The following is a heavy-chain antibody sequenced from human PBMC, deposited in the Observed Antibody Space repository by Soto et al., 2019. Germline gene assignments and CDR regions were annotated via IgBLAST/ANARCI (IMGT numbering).Heavy chain of an antibody. CDR3: ARGPYYDYIWGSYRYTEYDY. D-gene: IGHD3-16*02. CDR1: GFTFSSYG. J-gene: IGHJ4*02. CDR2: IWYDGSNK. Sequence: QVQLVESGGGVVQPGRSLRLSCAASGFTFSSYGMHWVRQAPGKGLEWVAVIWYDGSNKYYADCVKGRFTISRDNSKNTLYLQMNSLRAEDTAVYYCARGPYYDYIWGSYRYTEYDYWGQGTLVTVSS. V-gene: IGHV3-33*01.